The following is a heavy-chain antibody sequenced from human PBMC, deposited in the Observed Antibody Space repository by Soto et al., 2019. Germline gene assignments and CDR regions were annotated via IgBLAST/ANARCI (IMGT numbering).Heavy chain of an antibody. CDR2: ISAGDDST. Sequence: GGSLRLSCAASGFTFSSYAMSWVRQAPGKGLEWVSAISAGDDSTYYADSVKGRYTISRDNSKNTLYLQMNSLRTEDTAVYFCAKGGTSYSTHPDYWGQGALVTVSS. CDR3: AKGGTSYSTHPDY. CDR1: GFTFSSYA. D-gene: IGHD6-6*01. V-gene: IGHV3-23*01. J-gene: IGHJ4*02.